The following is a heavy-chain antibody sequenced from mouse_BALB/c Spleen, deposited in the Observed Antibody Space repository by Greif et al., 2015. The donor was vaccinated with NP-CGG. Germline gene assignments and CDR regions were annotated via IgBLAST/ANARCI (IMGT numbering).Heavy chain of an antibody. V-gene: IGHV14-3*02. CDR3: ANWEGYAMDY. CDR1: GFNIKDTY. Sequence: EVKLQESGAELVKPGASVKLSCTASGFNIKDTYMHWVKQRPEQGLEWIGRIDPANGNTKYDPKFQGKATITADTSSNTAYPRLSGLTFEDTAVYYCANWEGYAMDYWVQGTSDTVAS. J-gene: IGHJ4*01. CDR2: IDPANGNT. D-gene: IGHD4-1*01.